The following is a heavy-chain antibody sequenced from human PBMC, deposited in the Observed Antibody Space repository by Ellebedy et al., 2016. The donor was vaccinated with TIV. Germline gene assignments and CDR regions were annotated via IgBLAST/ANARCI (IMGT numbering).Heavy chain of an antibody. CDR3: ARGGS. CDR1: GFNFDDYV. CDR2: SRSESYGGTT. J-gene: IGHJ4*02. Sequence: GGSLRLSCTTSGFNFDDYVMNWFRQAPGKGLEWVGFSRSESYGGTTEYAASVKGRFTISRDDSKSTAYLQMNRLETDDTAMYHCARGGSWGQGTLVTVSS. D-gene: IGHD3-10*01. V-gene: IGHV3-49*03.